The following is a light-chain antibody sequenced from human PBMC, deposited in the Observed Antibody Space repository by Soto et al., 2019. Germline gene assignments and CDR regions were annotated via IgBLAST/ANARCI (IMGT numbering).Light chain of an antibody. CDR3: QQYGSSGT. J-gene: IGKJ1*01. CDR2: EAS. Sequence: EIVMTQSPAALSVSPGEGATLSCRASQGIGSTLAWYQQKPGQTPRLLIYEASTRAAGVPARFSGSGSGTDCALTINSLQSEDFAVYYCQQYGSSGTLGQGTKVDIK. V-gene: IGKV3-15*01. CDR1: QGIGST.